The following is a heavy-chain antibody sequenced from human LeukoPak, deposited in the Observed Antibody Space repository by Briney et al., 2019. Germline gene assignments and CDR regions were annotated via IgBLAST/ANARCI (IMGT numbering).Heavy chain of an antibody. V-gene: IGHV7-4-1*02. CDR1: GYTFISYA. CDR2: INTNTGNP. CDR3: ARGRYGYNYGYDFDY. J-gene: IGHJ4*02. D-gene: IGHD5-18*01. Sequence: ASVNVSCKASGYTFISYAMNWVRQAPGQGLEWMGWINTNTGNPTYAQGFTGRFVFSLDTSVSTAYLQISSLKAEDTAVYYCARGRYGYNYGYDFDYWGQGTLVTVSS.